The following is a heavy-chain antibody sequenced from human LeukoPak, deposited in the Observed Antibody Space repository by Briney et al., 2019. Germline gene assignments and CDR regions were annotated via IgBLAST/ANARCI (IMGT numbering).Heavy chain of an antibody. CDR2: IYPGDSDT. CDR3: AGLSGAFLTGDHFDY. V-gene: IGHV5-51*01. CDR1: GYSFTSYW. Sequence: GESLKISCKGSGYSFTSYWIGWVRQMPGKGLEWMGIIYPGDSDTRYSPSFQGQVTISADKSISTAYLQWSSLKASDTAMYYCAGLSGAFLTGDHFDYWGQGTLVTVSS. J-gene: IGHJ4*02. D-gene: IGHD3-9*01.